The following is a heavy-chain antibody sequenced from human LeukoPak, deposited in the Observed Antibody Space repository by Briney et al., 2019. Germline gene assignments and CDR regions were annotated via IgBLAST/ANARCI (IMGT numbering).Heavy chain of an antibody. V-gene: IGHV4-39*07. Sequence: SETLSLTCTVSGGSVSSTTYYWSWIRQPPGKGLEWIASINYSGSTYYNPSLKSRVTISVDTSKNQFSLKLSSVTAADTAVYYCARADYGDYVGDWGQGTLVTVSS. CDR2: INYSGST. J-gene: IGHJ4*02. CDR1: GGSVSSTTYY. CDR3: ARADYGDYVGD. D-gene: IGHD4-17*01.